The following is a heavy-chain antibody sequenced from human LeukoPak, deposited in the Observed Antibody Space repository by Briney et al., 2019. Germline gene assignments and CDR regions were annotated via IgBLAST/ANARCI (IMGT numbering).Heavy chain of an antibody. CDR1: GFTVSSNY. D-gene: IGHD3-22*01. CDR2: IYSGGST. CDR3: ARVEPSYYYDSSGYFDY. Sequence: GGSLRLSCAASGFTVSSNYMSWVRQAPGKGLEWVSVIYSGGSTYYADSVKGRSTISRDNSKNTLYLQMNSLRAEDTAVYYCARVEPSYYYDSSGYFDYWGQGTLVTVSS. J-gene: IGHJ4*02. V-gene: IGHV3-66*01.